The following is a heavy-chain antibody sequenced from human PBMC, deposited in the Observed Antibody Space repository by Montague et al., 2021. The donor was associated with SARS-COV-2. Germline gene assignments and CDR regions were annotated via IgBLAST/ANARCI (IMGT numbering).Heavy chain of an antibody. CDR3: ASAWSGMAAAYYYYGMDV. V-gene: IGHV3-30*04. CDR2: ISYDGSNK. J-gene: IGHJ6*02. CDR1: GFTFSSYA. Sequence: SLRLSCAASGFTFSSYAMHWVRQAPGKGLEWVAVISYDGSNKYYADSVKGRFTISRDNSKNTLHLQMNSLRAEDTAVYYCASAWSGMAAAYYYYGMDVWGQGTTVTVSS. D-gene: IGHD6-13*01.